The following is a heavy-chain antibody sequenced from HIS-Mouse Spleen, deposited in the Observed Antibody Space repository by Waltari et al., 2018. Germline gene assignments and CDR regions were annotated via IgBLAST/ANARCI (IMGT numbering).Heavy chain of an antibody. J-gene: IGHJ2*01. V-gene: IGHV4-39*07. D-gene: IGHD6-13*01. CDR1: GGSISSSSYY. Sequence: QLQLQESGPGLVKPSETLSLTCTVSGGSISSSSYYWGWIRQPPGKGLGWIGSNYYRGRPYYNPTLKSRVTISVDTSRNQFSRKLSSVTAADTAVYYCAREIPYSSSWYDWYFDLWGRGTLVTVSS. CDR2: NYYRGRP. CDR3: AREIPYSSSWYDWYFDL.